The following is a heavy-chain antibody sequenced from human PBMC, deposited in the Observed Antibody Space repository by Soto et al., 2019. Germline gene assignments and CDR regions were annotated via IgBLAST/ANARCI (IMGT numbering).Heavy chain of an antibody. J-gene: IGHJ3*02. CDR3: ARVERGTATTVVDAFDI. V-gene: IGHV4-34*01. D-gene: IGHD1-1*01. CDR2: MSHSGGT. Sequence: QVQLQQWGAGLLKPSETLSLTCAVYGGFVSSGSYYWSWIRQPPGKGLEWIGEMSHSGGTHFNPSLKSRVTISVDTSMNQFPLTMSSVTAADPALYYCARVERGTATTVVDAFDIWGPGTMVTVSS. CDR1: GGFVSSGSYY.